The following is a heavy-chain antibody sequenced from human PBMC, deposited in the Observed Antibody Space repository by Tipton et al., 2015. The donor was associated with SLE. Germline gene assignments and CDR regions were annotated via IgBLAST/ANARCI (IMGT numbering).Heavy chain of an antibody. CDR3: VRELDTFDI. CDR2: IFTSGSP. V-gene: IGHV4-61*02. J-gene: IGHJ3*02. CDR1: GVSISSASHY. Sequence: LRLSCSVSGVSISSASHYWNWIRQPAGKGPEWIGRIFTSGSPDYNPSLKSRVTISLDTSKNQFSLRLSSVTAADTAMYFCVRELDTFDIWGQGTMVTVSS.